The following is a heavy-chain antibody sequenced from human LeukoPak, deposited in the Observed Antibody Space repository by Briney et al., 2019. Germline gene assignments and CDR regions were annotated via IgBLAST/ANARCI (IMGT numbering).Heavy chain of an antibody. Sequence: PGGSLRLSCAASGFTFSDYAMSWVRQAPGKGLEWVSTISNSGGSTHYADSLKGRFTISGDNSKSTLHLQMNSLRAEDTAIYYCTKDVGVILFDYWGQGTLVTVSS. CDR1: GFTFSDYA. CDR2: ISNSGGST. D-gene: IGHD3-16*01. J-gene: IGHJ4*02. CDR3: TKDVGVILFDY. V-gene: IGHV3-23*01.